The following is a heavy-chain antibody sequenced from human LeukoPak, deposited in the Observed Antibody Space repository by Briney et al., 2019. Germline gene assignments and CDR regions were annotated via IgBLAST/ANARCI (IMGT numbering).Heavy chain of an antibody. J-gene: IGHJ4*02. D-gene: IGHD2-2*01. CDR3: ASPPTAYCSTISCFDRNEDY. V-gene: IGHV3-11*04. CDR2: ISSSGSTI. CDR1: GFTFSNYY. Sequence: GGSLRLSCAASGFTFSNYYMNWIRQAPGKGLEWVSYISSSGSTIYYADSVKGRFTISRDNAKNSLYLQMNSLRAEDTAVYYCASPPTAYCSTISCFDRNEDYWGQGTLVTVSS.